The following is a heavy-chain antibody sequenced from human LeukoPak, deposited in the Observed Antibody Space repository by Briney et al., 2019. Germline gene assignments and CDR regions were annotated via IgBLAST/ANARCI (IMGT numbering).Heavy chain of an antibody. CDR2: IYVTENT. CDR1: GAYISDDYYY. Sequence: PSETLSLTCTVSGAYISDDYYYWSWIRQPPGKGLEWIGSIYVTENTYYNPSLKSRLTISVDTSKHQFSLRMNSVTAADTAVYYCARVFLGYCASTCSALHFDPWGQGTLVTVSS. V-gene: IGHV4-31*03. J-gene: IGHJ5*02. D-gene: IGHD2-8*01. CDR3: ARVFLGYCASTCSALHFDP.